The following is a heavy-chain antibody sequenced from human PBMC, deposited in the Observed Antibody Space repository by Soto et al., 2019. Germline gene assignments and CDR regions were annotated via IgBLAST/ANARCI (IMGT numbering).Heavy chain of an antibody. D-gene: IGHD3-3*01. V-gene: IGHV4-4*02. Sequence: SETLSLTCAVSGGSIRSSYWWRWVRQPPGKGMELIGKIYHTGSTNYNPSLKNRVTISVDKSNNQFSLRLSSVTAADTAVYFCVTSLNYDFWRDGGRHYYFDYWGRGTLVTVSS. CDR2: IYHTGST. J-gene: IGHJ4*02. CDR1: GGSIRSSYW. CDR3: VTSLNYDFWRDGGRHYYFDY.